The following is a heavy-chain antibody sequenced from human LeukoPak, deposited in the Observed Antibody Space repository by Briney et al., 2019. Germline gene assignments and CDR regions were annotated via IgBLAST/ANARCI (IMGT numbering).Heavy chain of an antibody. Sequence: GGSLRLSCAASGFTFSSYAMHWVRQAPGKGLEWVAVISYDGGNTYYADSVKGRFTISRDNSKNTLYLQLNSLRAEDTAVYCCARDSTYYYGSGSSGPHYFDYWGQGTLVTVSS. CDR2: ISYDGGNT. V-gene: IGHV3-30*01. J-gene: IGHJ4*02. CDR3: ARDSTYYYGSGSSGPHYFDY. CDR1: GFTFSSYA. D-gene: IGHD3-10*01.